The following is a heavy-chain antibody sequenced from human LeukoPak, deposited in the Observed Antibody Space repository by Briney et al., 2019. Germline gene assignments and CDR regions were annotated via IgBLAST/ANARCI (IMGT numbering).Heavy chain of an antibody. J-gene: IGHJ4*02. CDR3: ARTTSVSYYSRFDL. D-gene: IGHD1-26*01. CDR2: INKDRSEK. CDR1: GFTFNTYW. V-gene: IGHV3-7*01. Sequence: GGSLRLPCAASGFTFNTYWMTWVRQAPGKGLEWVANINKDRSEKNYVDSVKGRFIISRDNARNSLYLQMSSLRADDTAIYYCARTTSVSYYSRFDLWGQGTLVTLSS.